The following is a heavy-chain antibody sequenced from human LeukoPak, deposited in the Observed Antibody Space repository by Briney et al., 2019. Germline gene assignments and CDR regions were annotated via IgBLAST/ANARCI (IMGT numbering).Heavy chain of an antibody. D-gene: IGHD3-22*01. CDR1: GFTYSISA. V-gene: IGHV3-23*01. CDR3: AKAGDRNYFDY. CDR2: ISPTGDGA. J-gene: IGHJ4*02. Sequence: GGSLRLSCAASGFTYSISAMGWVRQAPGKGLEWVSGISPTGDGAYYADSVKGRFTISRDNSKNTLYVHMNSLRGEDTAVYYCAKAGDRNYFDYWGQGALVTVSS.